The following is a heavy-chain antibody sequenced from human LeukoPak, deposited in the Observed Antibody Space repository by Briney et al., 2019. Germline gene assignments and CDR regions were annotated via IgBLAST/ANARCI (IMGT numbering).Heavy chain of an antibody. CDR1: GFTFSSYA. Sequence: GGSLRLSCAASGFTFSSYAMSWVRQAPGKGLEWVSAISGSGGSTYYADSVKGRFTISRDNSKNTLYLQMNGLRAEDTAVYYCAGCSGGSCYSGLGYWGQGTLVTVSS. J-gene: IGHJ4*02. D-gene: IGHD2-15*01. V-gene: IGHV3-23*01. CDR3: AGCSGGSCYSGLGY. CDR2: ISGSGGST.